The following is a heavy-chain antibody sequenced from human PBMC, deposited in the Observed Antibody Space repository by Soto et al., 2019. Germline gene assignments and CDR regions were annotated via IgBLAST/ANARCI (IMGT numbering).Heavy chain of an antibody. V-gene: IGHV3-33*01. CDR3: ARETDSSSWYLSMHY. D-gene: IGHD6-13*01. CDR1: GFTFSSYG. J-gene: IGHJ4*02. Sequence: QVQLVESGGGVVQPGRSLRLSCAASGFTFSSYGMHWVRQAPGKGLERVAVIWYDGSNKYYADSVKGRFTISRDNSKNTLYLQMNSLRAEDTAVYYCARETDSSSWYLSMHYWGQGTLVTVSS. CDR2: IWYDGSNK.